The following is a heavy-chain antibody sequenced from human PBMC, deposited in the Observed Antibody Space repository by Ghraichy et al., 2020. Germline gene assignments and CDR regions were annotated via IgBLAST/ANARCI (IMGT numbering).Heavy chain of an antibody. CDR2: ISGSGYDT. CDR1: GFTFTSYA. J-gene: IGHJ4*02. Sequence: GGSLRLSCVASGFTFTSYAMTWVRQAPGKGLQWVSTISGSGYDTYYADSLKGRFTISRDNSRNTVFLQMNSLRAEDTAVYYCAKRYCTGVNCYRIIDYWGQGTLVTVSS. D-gene: IGHD2-15*01. V-gene: IGHV3-23*01. CDR3: AKRYCTGVNCYRIIDY.